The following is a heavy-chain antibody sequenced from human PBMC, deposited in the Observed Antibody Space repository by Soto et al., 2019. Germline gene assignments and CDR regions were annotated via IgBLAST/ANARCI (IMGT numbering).Heavy chain of an antibody. CDR2: ISGSGRTI. CDR3: AKVGPSYYYGMDV. Sequence: LRLSCAASGLDFSSEVMCWVRRAPGKGLEWVSSISGSGRTIYHADSMRGRFAISRDNSKNSLYLQLNNLRVDDTAVYYCAKVGPSYYYGMDVWGQGTTVTVSS. J-gene: IGHJ6*02. D-gene: IGHD1-26*01. CDR1: GLDFSSEV. V-gene: IGHV3-23*01.